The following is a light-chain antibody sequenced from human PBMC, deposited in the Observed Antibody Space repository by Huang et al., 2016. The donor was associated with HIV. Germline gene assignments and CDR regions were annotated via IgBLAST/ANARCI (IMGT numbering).Light chain of an antibody. Sequence: DIQMTQSPSTLSAAVGDRFPITCRASQTMSTWLAWYQQKPGNAPKILIYKSSYLERGVQSRFSGSRSGTEFTLAISSLQPDDFATYYCQQYKSYSWTVGQGTKVEIK. CDR1: QTMSTW. CDR2: KSS. CDR3: QQYKSYSWT. V-gene: IGKV1-5*03. J-gene: IGKJ1*01.